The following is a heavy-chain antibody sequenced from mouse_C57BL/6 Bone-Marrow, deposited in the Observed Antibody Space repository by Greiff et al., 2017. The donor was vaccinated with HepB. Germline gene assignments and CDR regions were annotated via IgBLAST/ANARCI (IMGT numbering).Heavy chain of an antibody. J-gene: IGHJ2*01. V-gene: IGHV3-6*01. CDR3: AREGNYYGSSPFDY. D-gene: IGHD1-1*01. CDR2: ISYDGSN. Sequence: EVKLVESGPGLVKPSQSLSLTCSVTRYSITSGYYWNWIRQFPGNKLEWMGYISYDGSNNYNPSLKNRISITRDTSKNQFFLKLNSVTTEDTATYYCAREGNYYGSSPFDYWGQGTTLTVSS. CDR1: RYSITSGYY.